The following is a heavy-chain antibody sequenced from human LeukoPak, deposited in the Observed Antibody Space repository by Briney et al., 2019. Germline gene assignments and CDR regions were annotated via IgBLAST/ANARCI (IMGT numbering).Heavy chain of an antibody. V-gene: IGHV4-34*01. CDR3: ARALERYYYDSSGYSAHFAY. J-gene: IGHJ4*02. D-gene: IGHD3-22*01. CDR2: INHSGST. Sequence: SDTLSLTCAVYGGSFSGYYWSWIRQPPGKGLEWIGEINHSGSTKYNPSLKSRVTISGDTSKNQFSLKLRSVTAADTAVYYCARALERYYYDSSGYSAHFAYWGQRTLVTVSS. CDR1: GGSFSGYY.